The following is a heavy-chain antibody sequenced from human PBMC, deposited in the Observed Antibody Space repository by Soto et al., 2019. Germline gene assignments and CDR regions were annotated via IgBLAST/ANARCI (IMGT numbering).Heavy chain of an antibody. CDR1: GGTFSSYA. D-gene: IGHD2-15*01. Sequence: SVKVSCKASGGTFSSYAISWVRQAPGQGLEWMGGIIPIFGTANYAQKFQGRVTITADKSTSTAYMELSSLRSEDTAVYYCASTYCSGGSCYLCWGQGTLVTSPQ. CDR2: IIPIFGTA. CDR3: ASTYCSGGSCYLC. J-gene: IGHJ4*02. V-gene: IGHV1-69*06.